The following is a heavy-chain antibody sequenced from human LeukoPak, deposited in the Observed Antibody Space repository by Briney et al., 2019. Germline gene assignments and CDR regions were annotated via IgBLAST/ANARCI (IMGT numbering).Heavy chain of an antibody. Sequence: GGSLRLSCAASGFTFKKYAMHWVRQAPGEGLEWVSLISEDGGSAYYADSVKGRLTISRDNSKDSLFLQMNSLRSEDTALYFYARGRGDSGFYFSGYYYYGLDVWGQGTSV. CDR1: GFTFKKYA. CDR3: ARGRGDSGFYFSGYYYYGLDV. J-gene: IGHJ6*02. V-gene: IGHV3-43*02. CDR2: ISEDGGSA. D-gene: IGHD1-26*01.